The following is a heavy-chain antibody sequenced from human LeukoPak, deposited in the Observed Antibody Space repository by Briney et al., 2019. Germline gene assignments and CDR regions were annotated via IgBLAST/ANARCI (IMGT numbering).Heavy chain of an antibody. V-gene: IGHV4-59*01. CDR3: ARDVYGDADYFDY. CDR2: IYYSGST. J-gene: IGHJ4*02. D-gene: IGHD5/OR15-5a*01. Sequence: SETLSLTCTVSGGSISSYYWSWIRQPPGKGLEWIGYIYYSGSTNYNPSPKSRVTISVDTSKNQFSLKLSSVTAADTAVYYCARDVYGDADYFDYWGQGTLVTVSS. CDR1: GGSISSYY.